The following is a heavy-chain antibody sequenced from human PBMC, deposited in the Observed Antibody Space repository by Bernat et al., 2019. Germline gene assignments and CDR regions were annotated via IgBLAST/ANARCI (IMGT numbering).Heavy chain of an antibody. Sequence: EVQLVESGGCLVQPGGSLRLSCAASGFTFSNYNMNWVRQAPGKGLEWVSYISRTGVTIYYPDSVKVRFTISRDNAKNSLFLQMNSLRDEDTAVYYCARDLSYNWDLDYWGQGTLVTVSS. CDR2: ISRTGVTI. V-gene: IGHV3-48*02. J-gene: IGHJ4*02. CDR3: ARDLSYNWDLDY. CDR1: GFTFSNYN. D-gene: IGHD5-24*01.